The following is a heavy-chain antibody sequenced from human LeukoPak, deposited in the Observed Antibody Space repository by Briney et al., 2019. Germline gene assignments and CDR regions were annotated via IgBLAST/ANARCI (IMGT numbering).Heavy chain of an antibody. Sequence: GESLKISCKGSGYSFTSYWIGWVRQMPGKGLEWMGIIYPGDSDTRYSPSFQGQVTISADKSISTAYLQWSSLKASDTAMYYCARTYSSGYYYRPYYYYMDVWGKGTTVTISS. CDR3: ARTYSSGYYYRPYYYYMDV. J-gene: IGHJ6*03. CDR1: GYSFTSYW. V-gene: IGHV5-51*01. D-gene: IGHD3-22*01. CDR2: IYPGDSDT.